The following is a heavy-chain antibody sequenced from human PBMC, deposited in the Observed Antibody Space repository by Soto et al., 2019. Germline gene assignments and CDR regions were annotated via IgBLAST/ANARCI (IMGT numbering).Heavy chain of an antibody. CDR3: ARDGPIAVAGPPGIRFDP. V-gene: IGHV3-21*01. D-gene: IGHD6-19*01. CDR1: GFTFSSYS. Sequence: EVQLVESGGGLVKPGGSLRLSCAASGFTFSSYSMNWVRQAPGKGLEWVSSISSSSSYIYYADSVKGRFTISRDNAKNSLYLQMNSLRAEDTAVYYCARDGPIAVAGPPGIRFDPWGQGTLVTVSS. J-gene: IGHJ5*02. CDR2: ISSSSSYI.